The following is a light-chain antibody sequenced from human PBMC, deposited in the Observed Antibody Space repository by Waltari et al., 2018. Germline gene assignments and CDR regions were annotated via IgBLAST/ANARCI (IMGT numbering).Light chain of an antibody. CDR2: WAS. J-gene: IGKJ2*01. CDR3: QQYYSIPYT. CDR1: KSLLYNSNNKNY. Sequence: DIVKNQYTDYLDVYLSERDTNNRKNSKSLLYNSNNKNYVAWYQLKPGQPPRLLIYWASTRESEVPDRFSGSGSGTDFTLTISSLQAEDVAVYYCQQYYSIPYTFGQGTKLEIK. V-gene: IGKV4-1*01.